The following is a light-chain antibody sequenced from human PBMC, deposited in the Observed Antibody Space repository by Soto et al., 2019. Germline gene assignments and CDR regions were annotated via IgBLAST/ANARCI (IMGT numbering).Light chain of an antibody. CDR2: KAS. CDR1: QSISSW. V-gene: IGKV1-5*03. J-gene: IGKJ4*01. Sequence: DTKMTQSPSTLSASVGDRVTITCRASQSISSWLAWYQQKPGKAPKLLIYKASTLHSGVPSSFSGRGSGTEFTLTISSLQPDDFATYYCQQYDNYPLTFGEGTKVEIK. CDR3: QQYDNYPLT.